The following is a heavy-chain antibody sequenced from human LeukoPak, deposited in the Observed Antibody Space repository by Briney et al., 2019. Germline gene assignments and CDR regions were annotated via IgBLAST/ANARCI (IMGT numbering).Heavy chain of an antibody. CDR2: TWYDGRNK. CDR1: GITFNA. CDR3: AREIFGSGSYPDF. J-gene: IGHJ4*02. Sequence: QTGGSLRLSCAASGITFNAIHWVRQAPGKGLEWVALTWYDGRNKYYADSVKGRFTISIDNSKNMVYLHMNSLRADDTAVYYCAREIFGSGSYPDFWGQGTLVTVSS. V-gene: IGHV3-33*01. D-gene: IGHD3-10*01.